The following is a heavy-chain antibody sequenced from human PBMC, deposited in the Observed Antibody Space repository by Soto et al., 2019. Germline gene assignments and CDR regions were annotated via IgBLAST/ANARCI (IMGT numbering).Heavy chain of an antibody. D-gene: IGHD1-26*01. J-gene: IGHJ4*02. V-gene: IGHV3-21*01. Sequence: GGSLRLSCAASGFTFSSYNMNWVRQAPGKGLEWVSSISSSVSDTLYADSVKGRFIISRDNAKNSLYLQMNSLRAEDTAVYYCARAPSGSYTFDYWGQGTLVTVSS. CDR1: GFTFSSYN. CDR3: ARAPSGSYTFDY. CDR2: ISSSVSDT.